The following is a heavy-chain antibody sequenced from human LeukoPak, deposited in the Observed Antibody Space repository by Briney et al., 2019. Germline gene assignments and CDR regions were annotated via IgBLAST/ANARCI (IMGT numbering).Heavy chain of an antibody. CDR3: ARRRSGMISIYY. J-gene: IGHJ4*02. D-gene: IGHD3-3*02. CDR2: IYYSGST. Sequence: PSETLSLTCTVSGGSISSSSYYWGWIRQPPGKGREWIGSIYYSGSTYSNSSLKSRVTISVDTSKNQFSLKLSAVTAADTAVYYCARRRSGMISIYYWGQRTLVTASS. CDR1: GGSISSSSYY. V-gene: IGHV4-39*01.